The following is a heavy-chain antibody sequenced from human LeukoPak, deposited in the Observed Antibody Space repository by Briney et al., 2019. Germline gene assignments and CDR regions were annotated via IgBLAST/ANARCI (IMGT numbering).Heavy chain of an antibody. CDR1: GGSTSNYY. D-gene: IGHD3-22*01. Sequence: SETLSLTCTVSGGSTSNYYWSWIRQPPGKGLEWIGYIYYSGSTNYNPSLKSRVAISVDTSKNQFSLKLSSVTAADTAVYYCARHLSYYYDSSGYSSQDAFDIWGQGTMVTVSS. V-gene: IGHV4-59*08. CDR3: ARHLSYYYDSSGYSSQDAFDI. J-gene: IGHJ3*02. CDR2: IYYSGST.